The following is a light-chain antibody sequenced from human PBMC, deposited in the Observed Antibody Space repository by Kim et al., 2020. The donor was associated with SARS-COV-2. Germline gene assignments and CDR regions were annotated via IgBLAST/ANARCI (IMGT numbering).Light chain of an antibody. Sequence: PGERVTLSCRASQSVSSSYLTWYQQKPGQAPRLLIYGASTRATGIPARFSGSGSGTDFTLTISSLQPEDFAVYYCQQDYNPPYTFGQGTKLE. CDR3: QQDYNPPYT. CDR2: GAS. J-gene: IGKJ2*01. V-gene: IGKV3D-7*01. CDR1: QSVSSSY.